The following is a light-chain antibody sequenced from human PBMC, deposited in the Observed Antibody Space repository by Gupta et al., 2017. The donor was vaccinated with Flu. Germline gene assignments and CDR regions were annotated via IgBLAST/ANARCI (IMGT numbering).Light chain of an antibody. J-gene: IGLJ3*02. V-gene: IGLV1-51*02. CDR2: END. Sequence: QSVLTQPPSVSAAPGQTVTISCSGGNSNIGNNFVSWYQQFPGTAPKLLIYENDQRPSGIPARFSGSRSGSSATLGITGLQTGDEADYYCVAWDTSLSAGVFGGGTKVTVL. CDR1: NSNIGNNF. CDR3: VAWDTSLSAGV.